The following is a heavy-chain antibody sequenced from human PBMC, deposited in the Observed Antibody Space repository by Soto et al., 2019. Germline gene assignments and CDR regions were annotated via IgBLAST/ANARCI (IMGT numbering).Heavy chain of an antibody. CDR2: IHYSGRT. J-gene: IGHJ4*02. D-gene: IGHD1-26*01. CDR1: NGSISGFY. CDR3: VRVGVGIGNHFDS. Sequence: SETLSLTCSVSNGSISGFYWTWIRQPPGKILEWIGYIHYSGRTDYNPSLTSRATMSVDTSKNQISLNLKSITAADTAVYYCVRVGVGIGNHFDSWGRRTLVTVSS. V-gene: IGHV4-59*12.